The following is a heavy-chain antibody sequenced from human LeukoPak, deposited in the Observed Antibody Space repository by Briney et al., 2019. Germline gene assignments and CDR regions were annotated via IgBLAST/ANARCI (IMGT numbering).Heavy chain of an antibody. D-gene: IGHD3-3*01. J-gene: IGHJ4*02. CDR2: ISGSGGST. V-gene: IGHV3-23*01. CDR3: ARDNPTYYDFWSGYYLDY. Sequence: GGSLRLSCAASGFTFSSYWMSWVRQAPGKGLEWVPAISGSGGSTYYADSVKGRFTISRDNSKNTLYLQMNSLRAEDTAVYYCARDNPTYYDFWSGYYLDYWGQGTLVTVSS. CDR1: GFTFSSYW.